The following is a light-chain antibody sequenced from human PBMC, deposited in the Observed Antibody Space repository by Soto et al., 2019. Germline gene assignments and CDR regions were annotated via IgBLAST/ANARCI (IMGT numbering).Light chain of an antibody. V-gene: IGKV3-15*01. CDR2: GAS. CDR3: QQYNNWPRT. CDR1: QSVSSN. Sequence: EVVMTQSPDTLSVSPGERATLSCRASQSVSSNLAWYQQKLGQAPRLLIYGASTRATGISARISGSGSGTEFTLTISSLQSADFATYYCQQYNNWPRTVGQGTSVEIK. J-gene: IGKJ1*01.